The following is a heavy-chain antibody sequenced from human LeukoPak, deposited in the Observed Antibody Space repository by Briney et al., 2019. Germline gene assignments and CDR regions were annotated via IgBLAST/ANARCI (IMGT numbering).Heavy chain of an antibody. CDR2: IKQDGSEK. CDR3: ARDYDSDYMDV. J-gene: IGHJ6*03. CDR1: GFTFSSYW. D-gene: IGHD3-16*01. Sequence: PGGSLRLSCAASGFTFSSYWMSGVRQAPGKGLEWVANIKQDGSEKYYVDSVKGRFTISRDNAKNSLYLQMNSLRAEDTAVYYCARDYDSDYMDVWGQGTTVTVSS. V-gene: IGHV3-7*01.